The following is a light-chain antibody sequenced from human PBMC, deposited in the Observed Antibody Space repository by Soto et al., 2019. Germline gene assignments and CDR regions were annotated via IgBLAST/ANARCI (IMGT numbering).Light chain of an antibody. CDR3: SSYSGSDNFVV. J-gene: IGLJ2*01. Sequence: QSVLTQPPSASGSPGQSVTISCAGTSSDVGGYNFVSWYQQHPGKAPKLMIYEVIKRPSGVPDRFSGSKSGNTASLTVSGLHAEDEADYYCSSYSGSDNFVVFGGGTKVTVL. V-gene: IGLV2-8*01. CDR1: SSDVGGYNF. CDR2: EVI.